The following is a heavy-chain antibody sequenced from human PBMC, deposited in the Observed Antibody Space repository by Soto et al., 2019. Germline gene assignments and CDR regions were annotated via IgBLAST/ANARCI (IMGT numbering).Heavy chain of an antibody. J-gene: IGHJ6*03. CDR1: GFTFSDYY. Sequence: QVQLVESGGGLVKPGGYLRLSCAASGFTFSDYYMSWIRQAPGKGLEWVSYISSSGSTIYYADSVKGRFTISRDNAKNSLYLQMNSLRAEDTAVYYCASPPADTGPYYYYYYYMDVWGKGTTVTVSS. CDR2: ISSSGSTI. V-gene: IGHV3-11*01. D-gene: IGHD5-18*01. CDR3: ASPPADTGPYYYYYYYMDV.